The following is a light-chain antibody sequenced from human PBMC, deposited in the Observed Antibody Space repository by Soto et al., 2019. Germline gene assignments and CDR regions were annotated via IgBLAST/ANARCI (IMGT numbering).Light chain of an antibody. CDR1: SSDFGGYNY. Sequence: QSALTQPRSVSGSPGQSVTISCTGTSSDFGGYNYVSWYQHHPGKAPKLMIYDVSERPSGVPDRFSGSKSGNTASLTISGLQAEDEADYYCGGWDDSLSGPVFGGGTKLTVL. CDR3: GGWDDSLSGPV. V-gene: IGLV2-11*01. CDR2: DVS. J-gene: IGLJ2*01.